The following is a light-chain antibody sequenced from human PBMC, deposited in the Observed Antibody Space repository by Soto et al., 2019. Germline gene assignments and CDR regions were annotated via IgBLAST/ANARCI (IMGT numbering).Light chain of an antibody. CDR2: AAS. CDR1: QNINNY. J-gene: IGKJ2*03. CDR3: QQSYSPPVYS. Sequence: DIQMTQSPSSLSASVGDRVTITCRASQNINNYLNWYQQKPGKAPEVLISAASTLQSGVTSRFSGSGAGTDFTLTISSLQPEDFATYFCQQSYSPPVYSFGQGTKLEI. V-gene: IGKV1-39*01.